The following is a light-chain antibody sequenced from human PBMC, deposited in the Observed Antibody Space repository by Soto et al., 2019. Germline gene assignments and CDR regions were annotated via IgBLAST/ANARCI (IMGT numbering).Light chain of an antibody. J-gene: IGLJ1*01. V-gene: IGLV1-44*01. Sequence: SALTQPHSSSGTPGQRVTIPCSGSSSNIGTSSVHWFQQLPGTAPKLLISTTNQRPSGVPERFSGSKSGTSASLAISGLQSEDEADYYCAAWDDSLNGHVFGTGTTVTVL. CDR2: TTN. CDR1: SSNIGTSS. CDR3: AAWDDSLNGHV.